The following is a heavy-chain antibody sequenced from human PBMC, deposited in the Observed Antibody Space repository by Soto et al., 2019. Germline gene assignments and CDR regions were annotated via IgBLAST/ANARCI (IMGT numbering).Heavy chain of an antibody. CDR3: ARKGYCSSTSCSGRENWFDP. CDR1: GGSFSGYY. D-gene: IGHD2-2*01. J-gene: IGHJ5*02. V-gene: IGHV4-34*01. Sequence: PSETLSLTCAVYGGSFSGYYWSWIRQPPGKGLEWIGEINHSGSTNYNPSLKSRVTISVDTSKNQFSLKLSSVTAADTAVYYCARKGYCSSTSCSGRENWFDPWGQGTLVTVS. CDR2: INHSGST.